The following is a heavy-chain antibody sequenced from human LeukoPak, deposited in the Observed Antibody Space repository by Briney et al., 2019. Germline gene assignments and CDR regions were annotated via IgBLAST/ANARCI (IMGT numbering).Heavy chain of an antibody. J-gene: IGHJ4*02. V-gene: IGHV4-4*07. Sequence: SETLSLTCTVSGGSISSYYWSWIRQPAGKGLEWIGRIYTSGSTNYNPTLKSRVTMSVDTSKNQFSLKLSSVTAADTAVYYCARLYYYDSSAHFDYWGQETLVTVSS. D-gene: IGHD3-22*01. CDR3: ARLYYYDSSAHFDY. CDR2: IYTSGST. CDR1: GGSISSYY.